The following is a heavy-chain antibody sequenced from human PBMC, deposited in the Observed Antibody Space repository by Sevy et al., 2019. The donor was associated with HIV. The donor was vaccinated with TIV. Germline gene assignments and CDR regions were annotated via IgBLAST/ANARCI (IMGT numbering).Heavy chain of an antibody. J-gene: IGHJ4*02. V-gene: IGHV3-53*01. CDR2: IYSDGST. CDR3: ARVPPYSHGFGVDY. D-gene: IGHD5-18*01. CDR1: GFTVSNNY. Sequence: GGSLRLSCAASGFTVSNNYMNWVRQAPGKGLEWVSVIYSDGSTYYVDSVKGRFTISRDNSKNTLFLQMNSLRADDTAVYYCARVPPYSHGFGVDYRGQGTLVTVSS.